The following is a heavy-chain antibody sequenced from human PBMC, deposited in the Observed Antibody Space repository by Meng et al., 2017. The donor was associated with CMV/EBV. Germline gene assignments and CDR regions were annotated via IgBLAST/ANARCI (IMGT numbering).Heavy chain of an antibody. CDR1: GFTFSSYE. Sequence: GGSLRLSCAASGFTFSSYEMNWVRQAPGKGLEWVSYISSSGSTIYYADSVKGRFTISRDNSKNTLYLQMNSLRAEDTAVYYCAKEIVGATIYYYYGMDVWGQGTTVTVSS. CDR3: AKEIVGATIYYYYGMDV. CDR2: ISSSGSTI. D-gene: IGHD1-26*01. J-gene: IGHJ6*02. V-gene: IGHV3-48*03.